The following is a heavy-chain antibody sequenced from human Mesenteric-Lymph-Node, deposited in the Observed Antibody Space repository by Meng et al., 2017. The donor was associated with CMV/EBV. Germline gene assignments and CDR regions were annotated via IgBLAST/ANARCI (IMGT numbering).Heavy chain of an antibody. CDR3: ARGGKYGT. V-gene: IGHV3-7*01. D-gene: IGHD1-1*01. CDR1: GFTFSSYW. J-gene: IGHJ5*02. Sequence: GESLKISCVASGFTFSSYWMSWVRQAPGKGPEWVANIKQDGSEKNYVDSVKGRFTISRDNAKNSLYLQMNSLRAEDTAVYYCARGGKYGTWGQGTLVTVSS. CDR2: IKQDGSEK.